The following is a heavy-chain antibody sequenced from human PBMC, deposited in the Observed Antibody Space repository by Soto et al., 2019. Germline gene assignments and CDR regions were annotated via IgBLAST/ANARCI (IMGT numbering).Heavy chain of an antibody. J-gene: IGHJ6*02. CDR3: ARDPITIFGVAMDYYYGMDV. Sequence: QLGGSLRLSCASSGFTFSSYSMNWVRQAPGKGLEWVSYISSSSSTIYYADSVKGRFTISRDNAKNSLYLQMNSLRDEDTAVYYCARDPITIFGVAMDYYYGMDVWGQGTTVTVSS. V-gene: IGHV3-48*02. D-gene: IGHD3-3*01. CDR2: ISSSSSTI. CDR1: GFTFSSYS.